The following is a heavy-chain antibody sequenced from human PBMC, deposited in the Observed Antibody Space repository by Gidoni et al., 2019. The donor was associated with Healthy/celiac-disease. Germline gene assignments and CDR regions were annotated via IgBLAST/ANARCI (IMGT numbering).Heavy chain of an antibody. Sequence: QVQLVQSGAEVKKPGASVKVSCKASGYTFTSYSMHWVRQAPGQGLEWMGIINPSGVSTSYAQKFQGRVTMTRDTSTSTVYMELSSLRSEDTAVYYCAREGRYCSSTSCYKPFDYWGQGTLVTVSS. J-gene: IGHJ4*02. D-gene: IGHD2-2*02. CDR3: AREGRYCSSTSCYKPFDY. CDR1: GYTFTSYS. V-gene: IGHV1-46*01. CDR2: INPSGVST.